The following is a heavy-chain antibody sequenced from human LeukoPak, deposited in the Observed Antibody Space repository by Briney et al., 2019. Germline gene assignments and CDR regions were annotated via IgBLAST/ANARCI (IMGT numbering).Heavy chain of an antibody. CDR1: GFTFSSYA. Sequence: GGSLRLSCAASGFTFSSYAMSWVRQAPGKGREWVSAISGSGGSTYYADSVKGRFTISRDNYKNTLYLKMNSLRAEDTAVYYCAKEGILGELLTDYFDYWGQGTLVTVSS. J-gene: IGHJ4*02. CDR2: ISGSGGST. V-gene: IGHV3-23*01. D-gene: IGHD3-10*01. CDR3: AKEGILGELLTDYFDY.